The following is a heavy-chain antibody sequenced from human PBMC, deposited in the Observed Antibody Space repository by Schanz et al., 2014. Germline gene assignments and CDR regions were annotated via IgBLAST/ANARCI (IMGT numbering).Heavy chain of an antibody. J-gene: IGHJ4*02. Sequence: EVQLLESGGGLVQPGGSLRLSCAASGFTFSSYAMSWVRQAPGKGLEWVSALSGSGGSTYYADSVKGRFTISRDNSKNTMYLQMNSLRAEDTDVYDCAKQIHYDILTVTRNWGQGTLVTVSS. D-gene: IGHD3-9*01. V-gene: IGHV3-23*01. CDR3: AKQIHYDILTVTRN. CDR2: LSGSGGST. CDR1: GFTFSSYA.